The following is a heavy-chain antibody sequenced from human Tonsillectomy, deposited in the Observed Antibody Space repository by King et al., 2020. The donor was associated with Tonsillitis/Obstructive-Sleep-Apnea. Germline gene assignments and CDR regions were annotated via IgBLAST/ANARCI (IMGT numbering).Heavy chain of an antibody. J-gene: IGHJ4*02. CDR3: ARRTERYYDFWSGYYTEYYFDY. Sequence: VPLQESGPGLVKPSETLSLTCTVSGGSVSSGSYYWSWIRQPPGKGLEWIGYIYYSGSTNYNPSLKSRVTISVDTSKNQFSLKLSSVTAADTAVYYCARRTERYYDFWSGYYTEYYFDYWGQGTLVTVSS. V-gene: IGHV4-61*01. CDR2: IYYSGST. CDR1: GGSVSSGSYY. D-gene: IGHD3-3*01.